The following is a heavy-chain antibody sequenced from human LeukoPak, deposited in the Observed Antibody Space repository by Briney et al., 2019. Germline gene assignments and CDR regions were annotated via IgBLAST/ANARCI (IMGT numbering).Heavy chain of an antibody. CDR3: ASPPSDYYGSGSYFFDY. CDR1: GFTFSSYG. CDR2: ISYDGSNK. D-gene: IGHD3-10*01. J-gene: IGHJ4*02. Sequence: HLGGSLRLSCAASGFTFSSYGMHWVRQAPGKGLEWVAVISYDGSNKYYADSVKGRFTISRDNSKNTLYLQMNSLRAEDTAVYYCASPPSDYYGSGSYFFDYWGQGTLVTVSS. V-gene: IGHV3-30*03.